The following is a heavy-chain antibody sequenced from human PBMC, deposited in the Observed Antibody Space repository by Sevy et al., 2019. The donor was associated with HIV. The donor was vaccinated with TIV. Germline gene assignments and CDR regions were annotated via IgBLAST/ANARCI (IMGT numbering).Heavy chain of an antibody. V-gene: IGHV3-23*01. Sequence: GGSLRLSCAASGFTFSSYAMSWVRQAPGKGLEWVSAISGSGGSTYYADPVKGRFTISRDNSKNTLYLQMNSLRAEDTAVYYCAKDPDRGELHVHFDYWGQGTLVTVSS. CDR1: GFTFSSYA. D-gene: IGHD1-26*01. CDR2: ISGSGGST. J-gene: IGHJ4*02. CDR3: AKDPDRGELHVHFDY.